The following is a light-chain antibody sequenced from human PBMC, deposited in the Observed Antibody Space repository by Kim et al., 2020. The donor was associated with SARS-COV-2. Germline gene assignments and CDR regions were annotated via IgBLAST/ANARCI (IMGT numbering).Light chain of an antibody. V-gene: IGLV3-1*01. CDR1: TLGDKY. CDR3: QAWDRSTVV. CDR2: QHN. J-gene: IGLJ2*01. Sequence: SVSPGQTASITRSGDTLGDKYPSWYQQKPGQSPVLVIYQHNKRPSGIPERFSGSNSGNTATLTISGTQALDEADYYCQAWDRSTVVFGGGTQLTV.